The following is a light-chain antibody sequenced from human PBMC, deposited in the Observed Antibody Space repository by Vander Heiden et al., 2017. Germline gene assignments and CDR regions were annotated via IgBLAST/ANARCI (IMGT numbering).Light chain of an antibody. CDR1: QSISNY. V-gene: IGKV1-39*01. Sequence: DIQMTQSPSSLSASVGDRVTITCRASQSISNYLNWYQQKPGKAPKLLIYAASSLQGGVPSRFSGRGSGTDFALNIGSLQPEDIATYYCQQTYNTPTFGRGTKVEI. CDR3: QQTYNTPT. J-gene: IGKJ1*01. CDR2: AAS.